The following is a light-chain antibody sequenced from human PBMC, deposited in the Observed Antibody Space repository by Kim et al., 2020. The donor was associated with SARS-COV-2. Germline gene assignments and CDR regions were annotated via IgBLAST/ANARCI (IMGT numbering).Light chain of an antibody. CDR1: SSNSGAGYD. CDR3: QSYDSSLSV. CDR2: GNS. V-gene: IGLV1-40*01. Sequence: PGQRVTISGTGSSSNSGAGYDVHWYQQLPGTAPKLLIYGNSNRPSGVPDRFSGSKSGTSASLAITGLQAEDEADYYCQSYDSSLSVFGGGTQLTVL. J-gene: IGLJ3*02.